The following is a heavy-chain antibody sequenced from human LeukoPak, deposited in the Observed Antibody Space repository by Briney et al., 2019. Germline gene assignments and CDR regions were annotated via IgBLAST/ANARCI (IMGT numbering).Heavy chain of an antibody. V-gene: IGHV3-48*01. CDR1: GFTFSSYS. CDR2: ISSSSSTI. J-gene: IGHJ6*02. Sequence: GGSLRLSCTASGFTFSSYSMNWVRLAPGKGLEWVSYISSSSSTIYYADSVKGRFTISRDNAKNSLYLQMNSLRAEDTAVYYCARDQGGGDYGMDVWGQGTTVTVSS. D-gene: IGHD2-21*01. CDR3: ARDQGGGDYGMDV.